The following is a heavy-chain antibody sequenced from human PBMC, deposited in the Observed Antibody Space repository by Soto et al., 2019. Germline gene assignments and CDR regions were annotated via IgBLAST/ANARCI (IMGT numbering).Heavy chain of an antibody. Sequence: SETLSLTCTVYGGSFSGYYWSWIRQPPGKGLEWIGEINHSGSTNYNPSLKSRVTISVDTSKNQFSLKLSSVTAADTAVYYCARGPYGEYFQHWGQGTLVTVSS. D-gene: IGHD2-8*01. CDR3: ARGPYGEYFQH. CDR2: INHSGST. CDR1: GGSFSGYY. V-gene: IGHV4-34*01. J-gene: IGHJ1*01.